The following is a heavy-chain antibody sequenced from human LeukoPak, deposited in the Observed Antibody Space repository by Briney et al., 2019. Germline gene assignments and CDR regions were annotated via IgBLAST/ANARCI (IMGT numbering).Heavy chain of an antibody. D-gene: IGHD6-19*01. CDR2: IIPIFGTA. CDR3: ASTRGEAVAGTQFDY. Sequence: SVKVSCKASGGTFSSYAISWVRQAPGQGLEWMGGIIPIFGTANYAQKFQGRVTITADKSTSTAYMELSSLRSEDTAVYYCASTRGEAVAGTQFDYWGQGTLVTVSS. CDR1: GGTFSSYA. J-gene: IGHJ4*02. V-gene: IGHV1-69*06.